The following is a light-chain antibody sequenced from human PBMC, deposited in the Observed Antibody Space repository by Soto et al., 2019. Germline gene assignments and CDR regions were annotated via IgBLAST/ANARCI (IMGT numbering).Light chain of an antibody. V-gene: IGLV2-14*03. CDR1: SSDVGGSNF. CDR3: VSHTSSTTYV. J-gene: IGLJ1*01. Sequence: QSVLTQPASVSDSPGQSITISCTGTSSDVGGSNFVSWYQQHPGKPPKLIIYDVANRPSGVSNRFSGSKSGSTASLIISRLQTEDEAAYYCVSHTSSTTYVFGTGTKVTVL. CDR2: DVA.